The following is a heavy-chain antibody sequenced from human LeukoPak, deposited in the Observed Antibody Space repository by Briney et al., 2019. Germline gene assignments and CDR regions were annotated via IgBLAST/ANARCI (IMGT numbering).Heavy chain of an antibody. V-gene: IGHV3-53*05. CDR2: IYSGGST. CDR3: AKGGYSYYYYMDV. Sequence: GGSLRLSCAASGFTVSSNYMSWVRQAPGKGLEWVSVIYSGGSTYYADSVKGRFTISRDNSKNTLYLQMNSLRAEDTALYYCAKGGYSYYYYMDVWGKGTTVTVSS. J-gene: IGHJ6*03. D-gene: IGHD1-1*01. CDR1: GFTVSSNY.